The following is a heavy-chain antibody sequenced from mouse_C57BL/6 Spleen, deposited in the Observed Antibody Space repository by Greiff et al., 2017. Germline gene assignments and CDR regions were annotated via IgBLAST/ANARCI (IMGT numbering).Heavy chain of an antibody. CDR3: ARIAIYYGSSWYFDV. V-gene: IGHV8-8*01. D-gene: IGHD1-1*01. CDR1: GFSLSTFGMG. Sequence: QVTLKESGPGILQPSQTLSLTCSFSGFSLSTFGMGVGWIRQPSGKGLEWLAHIWWDDAKYYNPALKSRLTISKDTSKNQVFLKSANVDTADTATYYCARIAIYYGSSWYFDVWGTGTTVTVSS. CDR2: IWWDDAK. J-gene: IGHJ1*03.